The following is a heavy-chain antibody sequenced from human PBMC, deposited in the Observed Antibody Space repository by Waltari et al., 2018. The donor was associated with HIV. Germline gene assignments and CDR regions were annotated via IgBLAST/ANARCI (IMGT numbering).Heavy chain of an antibody. D-gene: IGHD6-13*01. CDR3: ARDREAAAATLNYYYGMDV. CDR1: GYSISSGYY. CDR2: IYHSGST. V-gene: IGHV4-38-2*02. Sequence: QVQLQESGPGLVKPSETLSLTCTVSGYSISSGYYWGCIRQPPGKGLEWIGSIYHSGSTYYNPSLKSRVTISVDTSKNQFSLKLSSVTAADTAVYYCARDREAAAATLNYYYGMDVWGQGTTVTVSS. J-gene: IGHJ6*02.